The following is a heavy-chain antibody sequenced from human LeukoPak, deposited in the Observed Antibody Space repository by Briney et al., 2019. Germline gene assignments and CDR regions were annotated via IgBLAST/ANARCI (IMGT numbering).Heavy chain of an antibody. V-gene: IGHV3-7*01. Sequence: GGSLRLSCAASGFTFSSYWMSWFRQAPGKGLEWVANINQDGSEKYYVDSVKGRFSISRDNAKNSLYLQMNSLRAEDTAVYYCASENPSNYDFWSGYYRKYYFDYWGQGTLVTVSS. J-gene: IGHJ4*02. CDR3: ASENPSNYDFWSGYYRKYYFDY. CDR1: GFTFSSYW. D-gene: IGHD3-3*01. CDR2: INQDGSEK.